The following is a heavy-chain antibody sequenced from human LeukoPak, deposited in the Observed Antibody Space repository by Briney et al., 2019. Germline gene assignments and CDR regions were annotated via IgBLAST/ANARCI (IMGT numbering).Heavy chain of an antibody. D-gene: IGHD3-16*01. CDR3: ARDMGGNWFDP. V-gene: IGHV3-21*01. CDR1: GFTFSSYS. Sequence: PGGSLRLSCAASGFTFSSYSMNWVRQAPGKGLEWVSSISSSSYIYYADSVKGRFTISRDNAKNSLYLQMNSLRAEDTAVYYCARDMGGNWFDPWGQGTLVTVSS. J-gene: IGHJ5*02. CDR2: ISSSSYI.